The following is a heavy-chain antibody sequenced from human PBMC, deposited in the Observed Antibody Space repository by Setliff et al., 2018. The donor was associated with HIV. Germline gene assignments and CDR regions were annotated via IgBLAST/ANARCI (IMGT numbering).Heavy chain of an antibody. CDR2: LYPGDSDT. CDR3: ARAPNSPYYSNAWYADH. V-gene: IGHV5-51*01. Sequence: GESLKISCKTSGYSFTTYWIGWVRQMPGKGLEWMAILYPGDSDTRYSPSFQSQATVSADKSIGTAYLQWNSLKASDTALYFCARAPNSPYYSNAWYADHWGQGTLVTVSS. D-gene: IGHD3-22*01. CDR1: GYSFTTYW. J-gene: IGHJ5*02.